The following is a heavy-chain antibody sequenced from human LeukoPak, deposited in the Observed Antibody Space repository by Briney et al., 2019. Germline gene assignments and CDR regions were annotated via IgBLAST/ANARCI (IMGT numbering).Heavy chain of an antibody. Sequence: GGSLRLSCAASGFSVSDYSISWIRQSPGKGLEWISYVTSGSGSTNYADSVKGRFTISRDNAKNSVALQLDGLRADDTAVYFCTRERRGSIYAFESWGQGTLVTVSS. CDR1: GFSVSDYS. CDR3: TRERRGSIYAFES. CDR2: VTSGSGST. D-gene: IGHD3-16*01. V-gene: IGHV3-11*05. J-gene: IGHJ4*02.